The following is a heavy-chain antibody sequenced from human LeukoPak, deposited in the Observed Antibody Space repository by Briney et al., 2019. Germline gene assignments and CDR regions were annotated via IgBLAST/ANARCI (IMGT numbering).Heavy chain of an antibody. CDR2: IYYSGST. D-gene: IGHD4-17*01. J-gene: IGHJ4*02. CDR1: GGSISSYY. V-gene: IGHV4-59*12. Sequence: SETLSLTCTVSGGSISSYYWSWIRQPPGKGLEWIGYIYYSGSTNYNPSLKSRVTISVDTSKNQFSLQLSSVTAADTAEYFCARSGRSKTVTTSRYFDYWGQGTLVTVSS. CDR3: ARSGRSKTVTTSRYFDY.